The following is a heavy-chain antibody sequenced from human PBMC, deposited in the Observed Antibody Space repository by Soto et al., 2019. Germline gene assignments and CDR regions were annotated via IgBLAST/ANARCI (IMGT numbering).Heavy chain of an antibody. Sequence: EVQLLESGGGLVQPGGSLRLSCAASGFTFSNYAMNWVRQAPGKGLEWISGISASGASTTYADSVKGRFTISRDNARNTLYLEMNSLRAEDTALYYCTRDIGGKGAYWGPGTLVTVSS. CDR2: ISASGAST. CDR1: GFTFSNYA. J-gene: IGHJ4*02. V-gene: IGHV3-23*01. D-gene: IGHD3-10*01. CDR3: TRDIGGKGAY.